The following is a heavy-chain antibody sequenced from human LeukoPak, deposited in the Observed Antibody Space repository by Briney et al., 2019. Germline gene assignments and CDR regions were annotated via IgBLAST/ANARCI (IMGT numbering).Heavy chain of an antibody. V-gene: IGHV3-23*01. CDR1: GFCVHTFA. J-gene: IGHJ4*02. CDR2: ITKYDGRL. CDR3: AKDHSADGWPTFEY. Sequence: GSLRLSCSVSGFCVHTFAMSWVRQAPGKGLEWLASITKYDGRLYYADSVRGRFTISRDTSQNELYLQMNSLRVDDSAIYYCAKDHSADGWPTFEYWGRGTLVTVSS. D-gene: IGHD5-24*01.